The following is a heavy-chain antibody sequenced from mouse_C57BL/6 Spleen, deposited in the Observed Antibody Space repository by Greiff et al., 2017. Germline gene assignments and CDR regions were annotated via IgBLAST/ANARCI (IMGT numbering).Heavy chain of an antibody. D-gene: IGHD1-1*01. J-gene: IGHJ1*03. V-gene: IGHV1-52*01. CDR2: IDPSDSET. CDR1: GYTFTSYW. Sequence: QVQLQQPGAELVRPGSSVMLSCKASGYTFTSYWMHWVKQRPIQGLEWIGNIDPSDSETHYNQKFKDKATLTVDKSSSTAYMQLSSLTSEDSAVYYCATYGSSYWYFDVWGTGTTVTVSP. CDR3: ATYGSSYWYFDV.